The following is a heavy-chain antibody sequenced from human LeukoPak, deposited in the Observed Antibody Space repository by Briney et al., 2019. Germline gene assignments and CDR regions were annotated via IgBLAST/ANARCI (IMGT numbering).Heavy chain of an antibody. V-gene: IGHV1-18*01. CDR3: ARGGVTTAEVDY. D-gene: IGHD4-11*01. J-gene: IGHJ4*02. Sequence: ASVKVSCKASGYTFTSDGISWVRHAPGQGREGMGWISSYSGNTNYTQELQGRVTMTTDTSTSTAYMELRSLRSDDTAVYYCARGGVTTAEVDYWGQGTLVTVSS. CDR2: ISSYSGNT. CDR1: GYTFTSDG.